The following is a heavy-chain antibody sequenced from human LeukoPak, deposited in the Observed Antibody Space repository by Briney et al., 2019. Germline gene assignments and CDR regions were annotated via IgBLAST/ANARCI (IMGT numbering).Heavy chain of an antibody. CDR3: AKGVYGSGSYREYFEQ. CDR2: ISYDGSNK. D-gene: IGHD3-10*01. CDR1: GFTFSSYG. V-gene: IGHV3-30*18. Sequence: GGSLRLSCAASGFTFSSYGMHWVRQAPGKGLEWVAVISYDGSNKYYADSVKGRFTVSRDTSKNTLDLQMNSLRVEDAAVYYCAKGVYGSGSYREYFEQWGQGTLVTVSS. J-gene: IGHJ1*01.